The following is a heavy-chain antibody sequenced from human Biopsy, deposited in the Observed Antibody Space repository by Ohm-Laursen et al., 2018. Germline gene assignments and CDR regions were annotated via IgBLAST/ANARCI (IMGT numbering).Heavy chain of an antibody. CDR1: GFTLSQYS. Sequence: SLRLSCSASGFTLSQYSVNWVRQAPGKGLEWVAHIDVSDYNTYYADSVRGRFTISRDNSKQMVHLEINSLTADDTAVYYCVKQWGGYNFDSWGQGALVTVSS. CDR3: VKQWGGYNFDS. D-gene: IGHD1-14*01. J-gene: IGHJ5*01. CDR2: IDVSDYNT. V-gene: IGHV3-23*01.